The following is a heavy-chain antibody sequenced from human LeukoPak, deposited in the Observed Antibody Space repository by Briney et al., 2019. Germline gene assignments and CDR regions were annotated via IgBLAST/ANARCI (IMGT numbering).Heavy chain of an antibody. Sequence: PGGALRLSCAASGFIFSSHAMYWVRQAPGKGLEWVAAISYGGSNKFYADSVKGRFTISRDNSENTLYLQMNSLRAEDTAVYYCAKATGYLLWGQGTLVTVSS. CDR1: GFIFSSHA. D-gene: IGHD1-14*01. CDR3: AKATGYLL. CDR2: ISYGGSNK. J-gene: IGHJ4*02. V-gene: IGHV3-30*04.